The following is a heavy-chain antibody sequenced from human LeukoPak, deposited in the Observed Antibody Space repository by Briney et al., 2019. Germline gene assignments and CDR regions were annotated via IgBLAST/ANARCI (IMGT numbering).Heavy chain of an antibody. V-gene: IGHV1-46*01. D-gene: IGHD6-13*01. CDR2: INPSGGST. Sequence: ASVKVSCKASGYTFTSYYMHWVRQAPGQGLEWMGIINPSGGSTSYAQKFQGGVTMTRDMSTSTVYMELSSLRSEDTAVYYCARDRASSSWYGIWFDPWGQGTLVTVSS. CDR1: GYTFTSYY. CDR3: ARDRASSSWYGIWFDP. J-gene: IGHJ5*02.